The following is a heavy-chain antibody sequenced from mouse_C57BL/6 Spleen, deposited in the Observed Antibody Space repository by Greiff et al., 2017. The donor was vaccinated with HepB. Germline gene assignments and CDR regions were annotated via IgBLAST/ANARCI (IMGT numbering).Heavy chain of an antibody. CDR3: ARQYYGSGHGYFDV. CDR1: GFTFSDYG. J-gene: IGHJ1*03. Sequence: EVQLVESGGGLVQPGGSLKLSCAASGFTFSDYGMAWVRQAPRKGPEWVAFISNLAYSIYYADTVTGRFTISRENAKNTLYLEMSSLRSEDTAMYYCARQYYGSGHGYFDVWGTGTTVTVSS. CDR2: ISNLAYSI. D-gene: IGHD1-1*01. V-gene: IGHV5-15*01.